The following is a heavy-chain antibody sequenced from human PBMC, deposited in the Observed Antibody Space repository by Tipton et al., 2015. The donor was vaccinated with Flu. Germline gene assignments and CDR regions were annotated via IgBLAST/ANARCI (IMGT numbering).Heavy chain of an antibody. CDR2: VYYSGST. CDR3: AGQGMPGLDV. V-gene: IGHV4-59*08. J-gene: IGHJ6*02. Sequence: GLVKPSETLSLTCTVSGGSISSDYWSWIRQPPGRGLEWIGYVYYSGSTNYNPSLKSRVTISLDTSKNQFSLRLSSVTAADTALYYCAGQGMPGLDVWGQGTTVTVSS. D-gene: IGHD2-2*01. CDR1: GGSISSDY.